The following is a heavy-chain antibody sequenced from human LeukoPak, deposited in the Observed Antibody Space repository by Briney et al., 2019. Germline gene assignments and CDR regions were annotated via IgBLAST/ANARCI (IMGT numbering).Heavy chain of an antibody. CDR3: AKIGDNVIVVVTTFDY. Sequence: GGSLRLSCAASGFTFSSYAMSWVRQAPGKGLGWVSAISGSGGSTYYADSVKGRFTISRDNSKNTLYLQMNSLRAEDTAVYYCAKIGDNVIVVVTTFDYWGQGTLVTVSS. CDR2: ISGSGGST. J-gene: IGHJ4*02. V-gene: IGHV3-23*01. CDR1: GFTFSSYA. D-gene: IGHD3-22*01.